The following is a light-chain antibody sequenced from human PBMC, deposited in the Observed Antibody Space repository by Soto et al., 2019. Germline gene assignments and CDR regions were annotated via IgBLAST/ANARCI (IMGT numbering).Light chain of an antibody. J-gene: IGKJ3*01. CDR3: QQSYNTPRT. CDR1: QSIANY. Sequence: DIQMTQSPSSLPASVGDRVTITCRASQSIANYLNWYQQKPGKAPKLLIYAASTLESRVPSRFSGSGSGTDFNLTISSLQPEDVATYYCQQSYNTPRTFGHGTKLESK. CDR2: AAS. V-gene: IGKV1-39*01.